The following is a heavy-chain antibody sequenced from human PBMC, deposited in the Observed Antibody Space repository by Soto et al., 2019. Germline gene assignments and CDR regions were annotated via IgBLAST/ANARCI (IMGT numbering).Heavy chain of an antibody. CDR1: GFTFSNYE. V-gene: IGHV3-21*02. Sequence: EVQLVESGGGLIRPGGSLRLSCAASGFTFSNYEISWVRQAPGKGLEWVSSISRSDSYRYYADSVKGRFTISRDNAKNSVFLQMNSLRAEDTAVYYCARSPCGGDCYSDYWGQGTLVTVSS. CDR2: ISRSDSYR. J-gene: IGHJ4*02. CDR3: ARSPCGGDCYSDY. D-gene: IGHD2-21*02.